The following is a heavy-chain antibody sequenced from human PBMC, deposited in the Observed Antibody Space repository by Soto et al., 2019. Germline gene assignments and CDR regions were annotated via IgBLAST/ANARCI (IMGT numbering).Heavy chain of an antibody. CDR3: ARWGRVGGAGSAAVDK. D-gene: IGHD3-16*01. CDR2: INPATGAA. CDR1: GYPVTAYY. Sequence: QLHLVQSGAVVKKPGASVTVSCSASGYPVTAYYMHWVRQAPGRGLEWMGGINPATGAAKYTQTFQGRVTMPKDTSTSTVFMELSAITSADRAVFYGARWGRVGGAGSAAVDKWGHGTVVTVSS. J-gene: IGHJ3*01. V-gene: IGHV1-2*02.